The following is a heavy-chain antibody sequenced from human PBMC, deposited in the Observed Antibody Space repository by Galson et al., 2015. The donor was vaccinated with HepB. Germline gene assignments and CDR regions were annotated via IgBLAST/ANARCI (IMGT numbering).Heavy chain of an antibody. D-gene: IGHD3-3*01. CDR3: ARSPLRFLDWLPYYDYYYMDV. CDR1: GYTFTDYV. J-gene: IGHJ6*03. Sequence: SVKVSCKASGYTFTDYVVNWVRQAPGQGLEWMGWMNTNTGKPTYAPGFAGRFVFSLDTSVTTAYLQISSLETDDTAVYYCARSPLRFLDWLPYYDYYYMDVWGEGTTATVS. V-gene: IGHV7-4-1*02. CDR2: MNTNTGKP.